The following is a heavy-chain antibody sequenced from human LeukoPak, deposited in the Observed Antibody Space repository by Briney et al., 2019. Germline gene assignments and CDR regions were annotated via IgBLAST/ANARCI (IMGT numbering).Heavy chain of an antibody. CDR1: GFTVSSNY. CDR3: ARIYSGSYSDY. V-gene: IGHV3-53*01. Sequence: GGSLRVSCAVSGFTVSSNYLSGVRQAPRKGLEWVAVIYSGGSTYYADSVKGRFTISRDNSKNTLYLQMNSLRAEDTAVYYCARIYSGSYSDYWGQGTLVTVSS. D-gene: IGHD1-26*01. CDR2: IYSGGST. J-gene: IGHJ4*02.